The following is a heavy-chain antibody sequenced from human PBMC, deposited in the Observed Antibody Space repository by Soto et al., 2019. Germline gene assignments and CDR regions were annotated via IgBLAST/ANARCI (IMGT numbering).Heavy chain of an antibody. Sequence: SETLSLTCTVSGGSISSYYWSWIRQPPGKGLEWIGYIYYSGSTNYNPSLKSRVTISVDTSKNQFSLKLTSVTAADTAVYSCARQRAYYYGSGSYYNDYWGQGTLVTVSS. J-gene: IGHJ4*02. CDR1: GGSISSYY. CDR3: ARQRAYYYGSGSYYNDY. CDR2: IYYSGST. V-gene: IGHV4-59*08. D-gene: IGHD3-10*01.